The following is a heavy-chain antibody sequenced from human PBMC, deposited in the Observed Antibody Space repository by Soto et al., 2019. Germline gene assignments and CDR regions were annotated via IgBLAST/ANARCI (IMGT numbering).Heavy chain of an antibody. J-gene: IGHJ4*02. CDR3: AHSRAAWVPAAMGAFDY. CDR1: GFSLSTSGVG. V-gene: IGHV2-5*02. CDR2: IYWDDDK. Sequence: SGPTLVKPTQTLTLTCTFSGFSLSTSGVGVGWIRQPPGKALEWLALIYWDDDKRYSPSLKSRLTITKDTSKNQVVLTMTNMDPVDTATYYCAHSRAAWVPAAMGAFDYWGQGTLVTVSS. D-gene: IGHD2-2*01.